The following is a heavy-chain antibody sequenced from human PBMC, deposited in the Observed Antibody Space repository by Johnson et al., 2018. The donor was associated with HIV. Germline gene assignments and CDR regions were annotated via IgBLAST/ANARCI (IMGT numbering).Heavy chain of an antibody. V-gene: IGHV3-30*02. CDR3: ARAGYSNYDRAFDI. CDR1: GFTFSSYG. D-gene: IGHD4-11*01. Sequence: QVQLVESGGGVVRPGGSLRLSCAASGFTFSSYGMHWVRQAPGKGLEWVAFIRYDGSNKYYADSVTGRFSISRDNAKNSLYLQMNSLRAEDTALYYCARAGYSNYDRAFDIWGQGTMVTVSS. J-gene: IGHJ3*02. CDR2: IRYDGSNK.